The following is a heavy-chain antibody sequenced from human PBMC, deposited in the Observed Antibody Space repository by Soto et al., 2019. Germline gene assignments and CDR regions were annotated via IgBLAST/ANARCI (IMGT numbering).Heavy chain of an antibody. CDR1: GGSFSGYW. CDR3: ARGAPGY. J-gene: IGHJ4*02. CDR2: IDHSGST. V-gene: IGHV4-34*01. Sequence: QVQLQQWGAGLLKPSETLSLTCAVYGGSFSGYWWTWIRQPPGKGLEWIGNIDHSGSTNYNPSLESRGTISVDTSKNQFSLNLNSVTAADTAVYYCARGAPGYWGQGTLVSVSS.